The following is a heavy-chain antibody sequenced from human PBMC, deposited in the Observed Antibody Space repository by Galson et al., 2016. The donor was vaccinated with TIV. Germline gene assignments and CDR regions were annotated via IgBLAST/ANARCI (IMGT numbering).Heavy chain of an antibody. CDR3: AKRKNYGGDAFDL. Sequence: SLRLSCAGTGFTFGSYAMSWVRLAPGKGLEWVSGIVGTGGTTYYADSVKGRFTISRDNSKNTLYLQMNSLRAEDTAVYYCAKRKNYGGDAFDLWGQGTLVTVSS. CDR1: GFTFGSYA. CDR2: IVGTGGTT. D-gene: IGHD4-23*01. J-gene: IGHJ3*01. V-gene: IGHV3-23*01.